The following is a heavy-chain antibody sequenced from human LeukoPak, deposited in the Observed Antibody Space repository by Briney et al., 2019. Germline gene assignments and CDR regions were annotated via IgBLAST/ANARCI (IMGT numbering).Heavy chain of an antibody. Sequence: GGSLRLSCAASGFTFDDYDMHWVRQAPGKGLEWVSGISWNSGSIGYADSVKGRFTISRDNAKNSLYLQMNSLRAEDTALYYCAKDIGYSSGWSPQNYFDYWGQGTLVTVSS. CDR3: AKDIGYSSGWSPQNYFDY. J-gene: IGHJ4*02. V-gene: IGHV3-9*01. CDR2: ISWNSGSI. D-gene: IGHD6-19*01. CDR1: GFTFDDYD.